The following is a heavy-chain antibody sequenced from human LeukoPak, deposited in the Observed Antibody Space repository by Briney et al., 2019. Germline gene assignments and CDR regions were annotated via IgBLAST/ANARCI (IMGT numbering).Heavy chain of an antibody. V-gene: IGHV1-18*01. CDR2: ISAYNGNT. Sequence: GASVKVSCKASGYTFSSYGISWVRQAPGQGLEWMGWISAYNGNTNYAQKLQGRVTMTTDTSTSTAYMELRSLRSDDTAVYYCARGIVPYCSGGSCYSVNWFDPWGQGTLVTVSS. CDR3: ARGIVPYCSGGSCYSVNWFDP. CDR1: GYTFSSYG. J-gene: IGHJ5*02. D-gene: IGHD2-15*01.